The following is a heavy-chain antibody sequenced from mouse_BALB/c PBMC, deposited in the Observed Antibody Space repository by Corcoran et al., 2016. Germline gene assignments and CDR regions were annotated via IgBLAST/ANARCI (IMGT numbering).Heavy chain of an antibody. D-gene: IGHD1-1*01. CDR3: ARVGSSYEGAY. CDR2: IYPYNGGT. J-gene: IGHJ3*01. CDR1: GYTFTDYN. Sequence: EVQLQQSGPELVKPGASVKISCKASGYTFTDYNMHWVKQSHGKSLEWIGYIYPYNGGTGYNQKFKSKATLTVDNSSSTAYMELRSLTSEDSAVYYCARVGSSYEGAYWGQGTLVTVSA. V-gene: IGHV1S29*02.